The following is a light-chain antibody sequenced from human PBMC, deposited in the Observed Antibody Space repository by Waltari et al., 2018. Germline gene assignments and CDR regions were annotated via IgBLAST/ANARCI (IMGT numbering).Light chain of an antibody. CDR2: RSD. J-gene: IGLJ3*02. V-gene: IGLV1-44*01. CDR1: APNIAGNL. CDR3: ASWDDSLNGHWV. Sequence: QSVLPQTPSASGTPGPRVTISCSGSAPNIAGNLVYWYQQLPGKAPKLLIYRSDLRPSGVPDRFSGSKSGTSASLAISGLQSEDEADYFCASWDDSLNGHWVFGGGTKVTVL.